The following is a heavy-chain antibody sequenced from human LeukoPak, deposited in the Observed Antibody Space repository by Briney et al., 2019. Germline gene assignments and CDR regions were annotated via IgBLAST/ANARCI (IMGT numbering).Heavy chain of an antibody. CDR1: GLTFSDYV. Sequence: GGSLRLSCAASGLTFSDYVMSWVRQAPGKGLEWVSLISGTGGTTYYADSVKGRFTISRDNSKSTLYVQLNSLRAEDTAIYYCATDSRRFDFWGQGTLVTVSS. CDR3: ATDSRRFDF. J-gene: IGHJ4*02. V-gene: IGHV3-23*01. CDR2: ISGTGGTT.